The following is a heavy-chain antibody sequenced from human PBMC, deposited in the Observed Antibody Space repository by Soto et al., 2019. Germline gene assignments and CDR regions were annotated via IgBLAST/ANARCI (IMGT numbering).Heavy chain of an antibody. J-gene: IGHJ6*03. CDR3: ARTVLGPDLLADSFVDYYYYLDV. CDR1: GGPISNFY. Sequence: SETLSLTCTVSGGPISNFYWSWIRQPPGKGLEWIGYVYYTGSTSYNPSLKRRVTFSADSSRGQFSLRLNSVTAADTAVYYCARTVLGPDLLADSFVDYYYYLDVWGQGTTVTVSS. D-gene: IGHD3-9*01. V-gene: IGHV4-59*08. CDR2: VYYTGST.